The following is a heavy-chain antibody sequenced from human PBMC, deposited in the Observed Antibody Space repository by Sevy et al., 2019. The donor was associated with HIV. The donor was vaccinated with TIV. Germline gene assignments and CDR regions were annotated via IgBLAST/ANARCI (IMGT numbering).Heavy chain of an antibody. V-gene: IGHV3-7*01. D-gene: IGHD6-19*01. Sequence: GGSLRLSCAASGFTFSSYWMSWVRQAPGKGLEWVANIKQDGSEKYYVDSVKGRFTISRDNAKNSLYLQMNSLRAEDTVVYYCARDLYSSGWYGAFDIWGQGTMVTVSS. CDR1: GFTFSSYW. CDR2: IKQDGSEK. CDR3: ARDLYSSGWYGAFDI. J-gene: IGHJ3*02.